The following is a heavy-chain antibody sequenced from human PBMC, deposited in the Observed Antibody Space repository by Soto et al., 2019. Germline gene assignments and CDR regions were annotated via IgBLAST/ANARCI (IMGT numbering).Heavy chain of an antibody. CDR1: GFSFGSYW. CDR2: IKDDGSER. Sequence: ESGGGLVQPGGSLRLSCAVSGFSFGSYWMSWVRQAPGKVLEWLASIKDDGSERYYLDSVKGRFTISRDKAKDSMSLQMNSLRGEDTAFYYCARDVGPVTIFGEALSGYFDFWGQGTLVTVSS. J-gene: IGHJ4*02. V-gene: IGHV3-7*03. D-gene: IGHD3-3*01. CDR3: ARDVGPVTIFGEALSGYFDF.